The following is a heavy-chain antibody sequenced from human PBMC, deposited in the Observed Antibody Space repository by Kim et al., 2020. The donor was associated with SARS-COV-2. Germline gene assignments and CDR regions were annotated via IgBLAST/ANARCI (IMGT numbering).Heavy chain of an antibody. J-gene: IGHJ4*02. CDR2: INAGNCNT. CDR3: ARGDYYGSGSSFFAY. V-gene: IGHV1-3*01. CDR1: GYTFTSYA. Sequence: ASVKVSCKASGYTFTSYAMHWVRQAPGQRLEWMGWINAGNCNTKYSQKFQVRVTITRDTSASTAYMELSSLRSEDTAVYYCARGDYYGSGSSFFAYWGQASLVTVSS. D-gene: IGHD3-10*01.